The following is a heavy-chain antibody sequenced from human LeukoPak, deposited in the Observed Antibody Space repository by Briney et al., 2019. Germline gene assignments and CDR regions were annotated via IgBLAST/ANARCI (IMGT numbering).Heavy chain of an antibody. V-gene: IGHV4-39*07. J-gene: IGHJ6*03. D-gene: IGHD2/OR15-2a*01. CDR1: DGSFSSTIYY. CDR3: ARAREYNFYENYYMDV. Sequence: SETLSLTCTVPDGSFSSTIYYWGWIRQPPGKGLEWIGTIYYSGKTYYNSSLTSRVTISINTSKSQLYLKLNSVTAADTAVYYCARAREYNFYENYYMDVWGKGTTVTVSS. CDR2: IYYSGKT.